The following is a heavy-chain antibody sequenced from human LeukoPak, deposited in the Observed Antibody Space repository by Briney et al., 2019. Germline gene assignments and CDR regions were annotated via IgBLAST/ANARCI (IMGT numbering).Heavy chain of an antibody. D-gene: IGHD3-16*01. J-gene: IGHJ4*02. Sequence: GASVNVSCKASGYSFTEYYIHWVRLAPGQGLEWMGWINPKSGGTHYAQKFQGRVSMTRDTSINTVHLELSSLKTNDTAVYYCARTREGVWGSYSPWGQGTLVTVSS. V-gene: IGHV1-2*02. CDR3: ARTREGVWGSYSP. CDR1: GYSFTEYY. CDR2: INPKSGGT.